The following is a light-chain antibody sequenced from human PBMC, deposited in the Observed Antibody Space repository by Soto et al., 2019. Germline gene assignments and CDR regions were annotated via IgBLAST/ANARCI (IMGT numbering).Light chain of an antibody. CDR3: QHRSSWPPIT. CDR1: QSISSY. J-gene: IGKJ5*01. Sequence: EIVLPQSPATLSLSPGERATLSCRASQSISSYLAWYQQKPGQAPRLLIYDASNRATGIPARFSGSGSGTDFTLTISSLEPEDFAVYYCQHRSSWPPITVGQGTRLEI. V-gene: IGKV3-11*01. CDR2: DAS.